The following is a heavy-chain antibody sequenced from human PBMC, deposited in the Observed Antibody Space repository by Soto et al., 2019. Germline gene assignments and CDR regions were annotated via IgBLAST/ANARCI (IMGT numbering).Heavy chain of an antibody. D-gene: IGHD2-2*02. CDR3: ARSGYCSSNSCYTGNYGMDV. J-gene: IGHJ6*02. CDR1: GFTFSSYA. V-gene: IGHV3-30-3*01. CDR2: ISYDGSNK. Sequence: GGSLRLSCAASGFTFSSYAMHWVRQAPGKGLEWVAVISYDGSNKYYADSVKGRFTISRDNSKNTLYLQMNSLRAEDTAVYYCARSGYCSSNSCYTGNYGMDVWGQGTTVTVSS.